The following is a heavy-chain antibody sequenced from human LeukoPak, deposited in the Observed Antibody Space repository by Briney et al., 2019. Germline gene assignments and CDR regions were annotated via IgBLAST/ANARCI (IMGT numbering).Heavy chain of an antibody. CDR3: ARDYWSDSSGYYLDY. Sequence: GGSLRLSCAASGFTFSSYSMNWVRQAPGKGLEWVSSISSSSSYIYYADSVKGRFTISRDNAKNSLYLQMNSLRAEDTAVYYCARDYWSDSSGYYLDYWGQGTLVTVSS. D-gene: IGHD3-22*01. CDR1: GFTFSSYS. CDR2: ISSSSSYI. V-gene: IGHV3-21*01. J-gene: IGHJ4*02.